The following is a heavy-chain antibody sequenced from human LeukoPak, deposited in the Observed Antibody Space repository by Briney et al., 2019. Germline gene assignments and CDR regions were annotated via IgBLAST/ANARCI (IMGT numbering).Heavy chain of an antibody. D-gene: IGHD3-22*01. Sequence: GGSLRLSCAASGFTFNRYGMSWVRQAPGKGLEWVSAISGSGGSTYYADSVKGRFTISRDNAKNSLYLQMNSLRAEDTAVYYCARTGGDYYDSSGYYLYYFDYWGQGTLVTVSS. CDR2: ISGSGGST. CDR3: ARTGGDYYDSSGYYLYYFDY. J-gene: IGHJ4*02. V-gene: IGHV3-23*01. CDR1: GFTFNRYG.